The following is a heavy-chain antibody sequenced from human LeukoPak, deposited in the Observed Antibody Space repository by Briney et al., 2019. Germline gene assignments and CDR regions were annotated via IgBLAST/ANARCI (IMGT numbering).Heavy chain of an antibody. CDR3: AREGSAMIDAFDI. D-gene: IGHD3-22*01. J-gene: IGHJ3*02. V-gene: IGHV1-2*02. CDR1: GYTFTGYY. Sequence: GASVKVSCKASGYTFTGYYMHWVRQAPGQGLEWMRWINPNSGGTNYAQKFQGRVTMTRDTSISTAYMELSRLRSDDTAVYYCAREGSAMIDAFDIWGQGTMVTVSS. CDR2: INPNSGGT.